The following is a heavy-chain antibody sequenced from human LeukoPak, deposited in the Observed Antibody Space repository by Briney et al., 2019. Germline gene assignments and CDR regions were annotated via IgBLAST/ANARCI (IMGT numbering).Heavy chain of an antibody. CDR2: INPRSGGT. V-gene: IGHV1-2*02. CDR1: GYIFTNYY. D-gene: IGHD2-21*01. Sequence: ASVKVCCEASGYIFTNYYMHWVRQAPGQGREWMGWINPRSGGTNFAQKLQGRVTMTRDTSISAAYMELSRLRSDDTAVYYCARHVSSSGEDSWGQGTLVTVSS. CDR3: ARHVSSSGEDS. J-gene: IGHJ4*02.